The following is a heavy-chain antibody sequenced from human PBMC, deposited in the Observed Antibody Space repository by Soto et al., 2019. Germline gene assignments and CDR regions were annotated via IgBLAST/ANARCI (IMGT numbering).Heavy chain of an antibody. CDR1: GVSISSGNW. D-gene: IGHD2-8*01. CDR3: ARLVYDTRLNYMYFDF. Sequence: SETLSLTCAVSGVSISSGNWWTWVRQTPQRGLEYIGEIFHDGTANYYPSFERRVAISVDTSKNQFSLKLTSVTAADTAIYFCARLVYDTRLNYMYFDFWGQGALVPVSS. V-gene: IGHV4-4*02. CDR2: IFHDGTA. J-gene: IGHJ4*02.